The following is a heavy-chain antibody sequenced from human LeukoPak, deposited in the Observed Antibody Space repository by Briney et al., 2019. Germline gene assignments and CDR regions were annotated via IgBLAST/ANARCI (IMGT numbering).Heavy chain of an antibody. Sequence: PSETLSLTCAVYGGSFSGYYWSWIRQPPGRGLEWVGHLKSKTDGGTTDYGAPVKGRFTISRDDSKNTLYLQMNSLKTEDTAVYYCTTGTSGWSSWGQGTLVTVSS. V-gene: IGHV3-15*01. CDR3: TTGTSGWSS. CDR1: GGSFSGYY. CDR2: LKSKTDGGTT. D-gene: IGHD6-19*01. J-gene: IGHJ4*02.